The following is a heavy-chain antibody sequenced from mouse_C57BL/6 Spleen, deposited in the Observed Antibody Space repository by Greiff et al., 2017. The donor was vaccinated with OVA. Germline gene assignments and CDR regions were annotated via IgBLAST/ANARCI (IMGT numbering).Heavy chain of an antibody. CDR2: IRNKANGYTT. CDR3: ARYGYDVYYFDY. J-gene: IGHJ2*01. V-gene: IGHV7-3*01. D-gene: IGHD2-2*01. CDR1: GFTFTDYY. Sequence: EVHLVESGGGLVQPGGSLSLSCAASGFTFTDYYMSWVRQPPGKALEWLGFIRNKANGYTTEYSASVKGRFTISRDNSQSILYLQMNALRAEDSATYYCARYGYDVYYFDYWGQGTTLTVSS.